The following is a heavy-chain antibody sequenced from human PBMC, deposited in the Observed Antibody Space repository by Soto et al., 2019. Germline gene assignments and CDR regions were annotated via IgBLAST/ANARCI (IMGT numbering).Heavy chain of an antibody. D-gene: IGHD3-10*01. Sequence: EVQVVESGGGLVQPGGSLRLSCAASGFTFSRYWMSWVRQAPGTGLDWVANIKEDGSEKYYVDSVKGRFTISRDNAKNSMYLQMNTLRAEDTAVYYCARGRWFGELFYFDCWGQGTLVNVSS. CDR3: ARGRWFGELFYFDC. J-gene: IGHJ4*02. CDR2: IKEDGSEK. V-gene: IGHV3-7*01. CDR1: GFTFSRYW.